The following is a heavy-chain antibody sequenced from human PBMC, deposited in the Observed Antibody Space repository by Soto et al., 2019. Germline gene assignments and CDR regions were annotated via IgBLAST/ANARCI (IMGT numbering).Heavy chain of an antibody. CDR3: ATARGRYSSSPPRY. J-gene: IGHJ4*02. Sequence: ASVKVSCKGSGYTFTSFGMNWVRQAPGKGLEWMGGFDADNGKTIYAQKLQGRVTMTEDTSTDTAYMELSSLRSEDTAVYYCATARGRYSSSPPRYWGQGTLVTVSS. D-gene: IGHD6-6*01. CDR2: FDADNGKT. CDR1: GYTFTSFG. V-gene: IGHV1-24*01.